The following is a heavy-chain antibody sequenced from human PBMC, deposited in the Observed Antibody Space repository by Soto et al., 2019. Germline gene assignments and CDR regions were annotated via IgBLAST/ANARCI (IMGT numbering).Heavy chain of an antibody. D-gene: IGHD2-8*01. J-gene: IGHJ6*02. CDR3: AIYPCHVLMENAANRYGMIV. CDR2: ISTYNGNT. CDR1: GYTFTTYD. V-gene: IGHV1-18*01. Sequence: ASVKVSCKASGYTFTTYDMSWVRQAPGEGLEWMGRISTYNGNTNYPQSLQGRLTLTTDTSTTTAYVELRSLRSDDTAVYYCAIYPCHVLMENAANRYGMIVWRQGNTVIVS.